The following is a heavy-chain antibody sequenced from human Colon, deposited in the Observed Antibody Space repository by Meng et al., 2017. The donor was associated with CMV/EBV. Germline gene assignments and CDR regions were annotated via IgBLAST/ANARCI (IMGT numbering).Heavy chain of an antibody. V-gene: IGHV3-23*01. Sequence: GESLKISCTPSGFTFSSYAMSWVRQAPGKGLEWVSAISGGGTTTFYADSVKGRYTISRDNSKNTLYLQMDSLRGEDTAVYYCAKGSEYFDFWSSSDWGQGTLVTVSS. CDR3: AKGSEYFDFWSSSD. D-gene: IGHD3-3*01. CDR1: GFTFSSYA. CDR2: ISGGGTTT. J-gene: IGHJ4*02.